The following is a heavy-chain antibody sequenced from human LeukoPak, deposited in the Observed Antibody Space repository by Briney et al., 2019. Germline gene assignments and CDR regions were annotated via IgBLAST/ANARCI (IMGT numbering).Heavy chain of an antibody. V-gene: IGHV3-74*01. J-gene: IGHJ5*02. CDR3: SSNWFDP. CDR1: GFIFDDCA. CDR2: INSDGSST. Sequence: GGSLRLSCAASGFIFDDCAMHWVRQAPGKGLVWVSRINSDGSSTRYADSVKGRFTISRDNAKSTLYLQMNSLRAEDTAVYYCSSNWFDPWGQGTLVTVSS.